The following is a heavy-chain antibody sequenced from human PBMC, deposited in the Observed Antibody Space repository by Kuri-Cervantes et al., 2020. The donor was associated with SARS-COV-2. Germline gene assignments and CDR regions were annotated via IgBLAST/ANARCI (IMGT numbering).Heavy chain of an antibody. CDR3: ARVRGGGRAAAGLDY. Sequence: GGSLRLSCAASGFTFSSYAMHWVRQAPGKGLEWVANIKQDGREKYYVDSVKGRFTISRDNAKNSLYLQMNSLRAEDTAVYYCARVRGGGRAAAGLDYWGQGTLVTVSS. J-gene: IGHJ4*02. CDR1: GFTFSSYA. D-gene: IGHD6-13*01. V-gene: IGHV3-7*01. CDR2: IKQDGREK.